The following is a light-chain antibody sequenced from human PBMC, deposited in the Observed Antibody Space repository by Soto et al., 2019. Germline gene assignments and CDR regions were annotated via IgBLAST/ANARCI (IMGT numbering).Light chain of an antibody. J-gene: IGLJ7*01. CDR1: SSNIGAGFD. CDR3: QSYDSSLSGWV. Sequence: QAVVTQPPSVSGAPGQRVTISCTGSSSNIGAGFDVHWYQQLPGRAPKLLIYTNSNRPSGVPDRFSGSKSGTSASLAISGLQAEDEADFYCQSYDSSLSGWVFGGGTQLTVL. V-gene: IGLV1-40*01. CDR2: TNS.